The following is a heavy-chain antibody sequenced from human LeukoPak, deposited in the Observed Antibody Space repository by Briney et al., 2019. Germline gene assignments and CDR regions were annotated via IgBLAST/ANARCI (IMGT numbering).Heavy chain of an antibody. CDR3: ARVKVMTIFGVVFPLNYGMDV. J-gene: IGHJ6*02. CDR2: MNPNSGNT. CDR1: GYTFTSYD. D-gene: IGHD3-3*01. Sequence: GASVKVSCKASGYTFTSYDINWVRQATGQGLEWMGWMNPNSGNTGYAQKFQGRVTMTRNTSISTAYMELSSLRSEDTAVYYCARVKVMTIFGVVFPLNYGMDVWGQGTTVTVSS. V-gene: IGHV1-8*01.